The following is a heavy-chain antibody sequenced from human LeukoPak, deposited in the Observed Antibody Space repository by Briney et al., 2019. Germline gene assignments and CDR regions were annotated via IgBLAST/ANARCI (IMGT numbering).Heavy chain of an antibody. CDR3: ARDSPHSRYDLFDF. V-gene: IGHV3-48*02. D-gene: IGHD2-2*01. J-gene: IGHJ4*02. Sequence: GGSLRLSCAASGFTFRSYSMNWVRQAPGKGLEWVSYISSSSSTIYYVDSVKGRFTISRDNAKNSLYLQMNSLRDEDTAVYYCARDSPHSRYDLFDFWGQGTLVTVSS. CDR1: GFTFRSYS. CDR2: ISSSSSTI.